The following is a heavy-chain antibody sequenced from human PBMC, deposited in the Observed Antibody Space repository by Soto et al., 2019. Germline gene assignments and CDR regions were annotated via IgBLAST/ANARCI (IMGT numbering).Heavy chain of an antibody. D-gene: IGHD2-21*02. V-gene: IGHV4-39*01. Sequence: PSETLSLTCSVSGASVRISRFYWGWIGQTPGKGLEWIGSIVSSGAMHPNPSLRSRIDISLDSSQKKLSLDLFSVTAADTSVYYCARQETASGSNYVSPFGHWGQGILVTVSS. CDR2: IVSSGAM. J-gene: IGHJ4*02. CDR3: ARQETASGSNYVSPFGH. CDR1: GASVRISRFY.